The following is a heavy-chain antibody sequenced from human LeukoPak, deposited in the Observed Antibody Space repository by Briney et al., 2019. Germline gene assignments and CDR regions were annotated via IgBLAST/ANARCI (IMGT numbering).Heavy chain of an antibody. J-gene: IGHJ5*02. CDR2: IYYSGST. CDR1: GGSISSYY. Sequence: SETLSLTCTVSGGSISSYYWSWIRQPPGKGLEWIGYIYYSGSTNYNPSLKSRVTISVDTPKNQFSLKLSSVTAADTAVYYCARAKYDFWSGYYTWWFDPWGQGTLVTVSS. D-gene: IGHD3-3*01. CDR3: ARAKYDFWSGYYTWWFDP. V-gene: IGHV4-59*01.